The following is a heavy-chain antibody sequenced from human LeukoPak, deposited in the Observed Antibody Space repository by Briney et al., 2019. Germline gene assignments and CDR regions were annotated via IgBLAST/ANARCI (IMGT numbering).Heavy chain of an antibody. V-gene: IGHV4-4*02. Sequence: SETLSLTCAVSGGSISSSNWWSWVRQPPGKGLEWIGEIYHSGSTNYNPSLKSRVTISVDKSKNQFSLKLSSVTAADTGVYYCARYNYDFWSGYYPHWGQGTLVTVSS. D-gene: IGHD3-3*01. CDR2: IYHSGST. CDR3: ARYNYDFWSGYYPH. CDR1: GGSISSSNW. J-gene: IGHJ4*02.